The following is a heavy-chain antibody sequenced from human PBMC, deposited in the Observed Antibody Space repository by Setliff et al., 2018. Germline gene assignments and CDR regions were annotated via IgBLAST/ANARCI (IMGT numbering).Heavy chain of an antibody. J-gene: IGHJ3*02. CDR3: ARDLHYYDSSGYYYRPVNDAFDI. CDR2: INNYNFNT. CDR1: GFTFTDYG. Sequence: ASVKVSCKSSGFTFTDYGITWVRQVPGQGLEWMGWINNYNFNTQYAQKFQGRVTVTTDTSTTTAYMELRSLRADDTAVYYCARDLHYYDSSGYYYRPVNDAFDIWGQGTMVTVSS. V-gene: IGHV1-18*01. D-gene: IGHD3-22*01.